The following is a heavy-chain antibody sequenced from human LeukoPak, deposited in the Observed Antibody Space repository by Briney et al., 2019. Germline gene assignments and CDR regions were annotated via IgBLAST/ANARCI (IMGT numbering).Heavy chain of an antibody. CDR3: ARDAGYSDSSGHYYSSHFDQ. CDR1: GFTFSRYS. J-gene: IGHJ4*02. D-gene: IGHD3-22*01. Sequence: GGSLRLSCAASGFTFSRYSMNWVRQAPGKGLEWVSYISSSSSAIYYADSVKGRFTISRDNAENSLYLHMNSLRAEDTAVYYCARDAGYSDSSGHYYSSHFDQWGQGTLVTVSS. V-gene: IGHV3-48*04. CDR2: ISSSSSAI.